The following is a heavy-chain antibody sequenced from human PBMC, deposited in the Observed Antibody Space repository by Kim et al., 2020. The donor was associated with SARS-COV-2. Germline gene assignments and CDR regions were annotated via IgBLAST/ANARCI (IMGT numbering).Heavy chain of an antibody. D-gene: IGHD6-13*01. CDR3: AKAFGIAAAYDAFDI. V-gene: IGHV3-9*01. CDR1: GFTFDDYA. J-gene: IGHJ3*02. CDR2: ISWNSGSI. Sequence: GGSLRLSCAASGFTFDDYAMHWVRQAPGKGLEWVSGISWNSGSIGYADSVKGRFTISRDNAKNSLYLQMNSLRAEDTALYYCAKAFGIAAAYDAFDIWGQGTMVTVSS.